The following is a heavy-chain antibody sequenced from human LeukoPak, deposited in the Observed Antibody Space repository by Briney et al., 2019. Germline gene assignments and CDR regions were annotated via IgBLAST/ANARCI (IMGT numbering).Heavy chain of an antibody. CDR3: ARGGTLWSYYYYYMDV. D-gene: IGHD3-10*01. J-gene: IGHJ6*03. CDR1: GGSFSGYY. Sequence: SETLSLTCAVYGGSFSGYYWSWIRQPPGKGLEWIGEINHSGSTNYNPSLKSRVTISVDTSKNQFSLKMSSVTAADTAVYYCARGGTLWSYYYYYMDVWGKGTTVTVSS. V-gene: IGHV4-34*01. CDR2: INHSGST.